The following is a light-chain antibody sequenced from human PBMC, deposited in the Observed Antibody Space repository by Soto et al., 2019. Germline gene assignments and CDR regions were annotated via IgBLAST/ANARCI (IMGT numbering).Light chain of an antibody. CDR3: ASLTTTSFV. Sequence: QSVLTQPDSVSGSPGQSITISCTGTSSDVGAYNLVSWYQHHPGKAPKLLISEVSNRTSGVSDRFSGSKSGNTASLAISGLQAEDEADYYCASLTTTSFVFGTGTKVTVL. CDR1: SSDVGAYNL. J-gene: IGLJ1*01. V-gene: IGLV2-14*01. CDR2: EVS.